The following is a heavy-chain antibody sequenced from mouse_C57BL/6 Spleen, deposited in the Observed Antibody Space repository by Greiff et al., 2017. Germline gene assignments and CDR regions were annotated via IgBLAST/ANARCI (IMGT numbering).Heavy chain of an antibody. CDR2: ISDGGSYT. D-gene: IGHD3-2*02. J-gene: IGHJ2*01. Sequence: EVQLVESGGGLVKPGGSLKLSCAASGFTFSSYAMSWVRQTPEKRLEWVGTISDGGSYTYYPDNVKGRFTISRDNAKNNPYLQMSHLKSEDTAMYYCARQLRLRDYFDYWGQGTTLTVSS. V-gene: IGHV5-4*01. CDR1: GFTFSSYA. CDR3: ARQLRLRDYFDY.